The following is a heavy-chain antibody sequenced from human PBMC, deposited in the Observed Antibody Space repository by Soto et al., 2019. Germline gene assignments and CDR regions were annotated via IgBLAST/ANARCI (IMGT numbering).Heavy chain of an antibody. J-gene: IGHJ6*02. V-gene: IGHV1-69*08. CDR3: AREDRDRETGLVPAAIDGMDV. CDR1: GGTFSRYS. Sequence: QVQLVQSGAEVKKPGSSVKVSCKASGGTFSRYSITWVRQAPGHGLEWIGRIIPIFGIPTYAQKFQGRVTITADESPSTAYMELSSLGSDDTAVYYCAREDRDRETGLVPAAIDGMDVWGQGTTVTVSS. D-gene: IGHD2-2*01. CDR2: IIPIFGIP.